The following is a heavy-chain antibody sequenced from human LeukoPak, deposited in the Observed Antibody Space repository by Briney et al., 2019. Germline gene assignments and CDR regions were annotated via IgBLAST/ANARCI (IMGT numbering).Heavy chain of an antibody. J-gene: IGHJ4*02. CDR2: IRSKAYGGTT. CDR1: GFTFGDYA. Sequence: GRSLRLSCTASGFTFGDYAMSWVRQAPGKGLEWVGFIRSKAYGGTTEYAASVKGRFTISRDDSKSIAYLQMNSLKTDDTAVYYCTRLPYSSGYPFFDYWGQGTLVTVSS. D-gene: IGHD3-22*01. CDR3: TRLPYSSGYPFFDY. V-gene: IGHV3-49*04.